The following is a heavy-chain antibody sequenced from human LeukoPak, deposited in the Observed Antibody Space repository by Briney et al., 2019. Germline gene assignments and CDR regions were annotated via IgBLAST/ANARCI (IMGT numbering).Heavy chain of an antibody. J-gene: IGHJ5*02. V-gene: IGHV3-71*03. CDR1: GFTFSGYS. Sequence: PGGSLRLSCAGSGFTFSGYSLNWVRQAPGKGLEWISFIRSKVYGGTTEYAASVKGRFTISRDNAKNSLYLQINSLRVEDTAVYYCARDSAYYYGSGSHNWFDRWGQGTLVTVSS. CDR2: IRSKVYGGTT. D-gene: IGHD3-10*01. CDR3: ARDSAYYYGSGSHNWFDR.